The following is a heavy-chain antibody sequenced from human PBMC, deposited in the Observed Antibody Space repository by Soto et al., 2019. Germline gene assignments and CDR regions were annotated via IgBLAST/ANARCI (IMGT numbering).Heavy chain of an antibody. CDR2: IYWDDDK. V-gene: IGHV2-5*02. CDR3: AXRXXXXXXXXXXXXXXXXXDV. Sequence: QITLKESGPPLVKPTQTLTLTCTFSGFSLSTSGVGVGWIRQPPGKALEWLALIYWDDDKRYSPSLKSRLTITKDTSKNQVVLTMTNMDPVDTATYYCAXRXXXXXXXXXXXXXXXXXDVWXQGTTVTVSS. CDR1: GFSLSTSGVG. J-gene: IGHJ6*02.